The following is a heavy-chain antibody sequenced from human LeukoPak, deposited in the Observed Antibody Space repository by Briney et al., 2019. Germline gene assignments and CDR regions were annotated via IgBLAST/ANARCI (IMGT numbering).Heavy chain of an antibody. V-gene: IGHV1-46*03. CDR3: ARDANYYDSSGYPGY. J-gene: IGHJ4*02. CDR1: GYTFTSYY. D-gene: IGHD3-22*01. Sequence: ASVKVSCKASGYTFTSYYMHWVRQAPGQGLEWMGIINPSGGSTSYAQKFQGRVTMTRDTSTSTVYMELSSLRSEDTAVYYCARDANYYDSSGYPGYWGQGTLVTVSS. CDR2: INPSGGST.